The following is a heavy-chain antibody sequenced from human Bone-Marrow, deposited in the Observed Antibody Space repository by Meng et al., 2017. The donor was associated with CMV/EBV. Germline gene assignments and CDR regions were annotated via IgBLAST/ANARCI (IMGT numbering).Heavy chain of an antibody. D-gene: IGHD1-26*01. J-gene: IGHJ4*02. CDR1: GGSVSSGSYY. V-gene: IGHV4-61*01. CDR3: ARDQEWESDY. Sequence: SETLSLTCTVSGGSVSSGSYYWSWIRQPPGKGLEWIGYIYYSGSTNYNPSLKSRVTISVDTSKNQFSLKLNSVTAADTAVYYCARDQEWESDYWGQGTLVTVS. CDR2: IYYSGST.